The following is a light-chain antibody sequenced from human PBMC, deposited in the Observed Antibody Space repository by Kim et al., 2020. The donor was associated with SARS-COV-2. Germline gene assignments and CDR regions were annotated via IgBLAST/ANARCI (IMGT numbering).Light chain of an antibody. J-gene: IGLJ2*01. Sequence: NFMLTQPHSVSESPWKTVTISCTRSSGSIASNYVQWYQQRPGSAPATVIYEDNQRPSGVPDRFSGSIARSSNSASLTISGLKTEDEADYYCQSCDSSNVIFGGGTQLTVL. CDR1: SGSIASNY. CDR2: EDN. CDR3: QSCDSSNVI. V-gene: IGLV6-57*04.